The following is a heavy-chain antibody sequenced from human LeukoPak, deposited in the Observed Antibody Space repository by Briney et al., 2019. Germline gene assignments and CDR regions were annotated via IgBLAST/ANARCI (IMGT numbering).Heavy chain of an antibody. CDR2: ISYDGSNK. Sequence: PGGSLRLSCAASGFTFSSYAMHWVRQAPGKGLEWVAVISYDGSNKYYADSVKGRFTISRDNSKNTLYLQMNSLRAEDTAVYYCARVYGDHGYFDYWGQGTLVTVSS. CDR1: GFTFSSYA. CDR3: ARVYGDHGYFDY. J-gene: IGHJ4*02. V-gene: IGHV3-30-3*01. D-gene: IGHD4-17*01.